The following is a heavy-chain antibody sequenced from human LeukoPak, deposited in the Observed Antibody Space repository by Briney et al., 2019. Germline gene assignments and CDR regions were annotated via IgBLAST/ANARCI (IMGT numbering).Heavy chain of an antibody. J-gene: IGHJ6*03. Sequence: SETLSLTCTVSGGSISSYYWSWIRQPAGKGLEGIGRIYTSGSTNYNPSLKSRVTMSVDTSKNQFSLKLSSVTAADTAVYYCARERVDIVVVPAATPYYYYYYMDVWGKGTTVTVSS. V-gene: IGHV4-4*07. CDR1: GGSISSYY. CDR2: IYTSGST. D-gene: IGHD2-2*03. CDR3: ARERVDIVVVPAATPYYYYYYMDV.